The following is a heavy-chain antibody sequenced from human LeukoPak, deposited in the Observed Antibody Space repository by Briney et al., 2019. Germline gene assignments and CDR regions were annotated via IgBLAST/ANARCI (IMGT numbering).Heavy chain of an antibody. CDR2: ISGGGGAGT. CDR1: GFTVGSNY. V-gene: IGHV3-23*01. Sequence: GGSLRLSCAASGFTVGSNYMSWVRQAPGKGLEWVSTISGGGGAGTYYADSVKGRFTVSRDNSRNTLYLPMNSLRAEDTAVYYCVKDRGGSPFYGMDVWGQGTTVTVSS. CDR3: VKDRGGSPFYGMDV. J-gene: IGHJ6*02. D-gene: IGHD1-26*01.